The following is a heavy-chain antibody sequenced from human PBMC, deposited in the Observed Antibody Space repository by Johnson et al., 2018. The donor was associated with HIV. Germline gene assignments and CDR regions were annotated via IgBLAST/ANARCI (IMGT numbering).Heavy chain of an antibody. V-gene: IGHV3-23*04. CDR2: IIGSGDST. Sequence: VQLVESGGGLVQPGGSLRLSCAASGFTFSSYAMGWVRQAPGKGLEWVSTIIGSGDSTFYADSVRGRFTISRDNSKNTLYLQMNSLRAEDTAVYYCAKGDPSGYASSGSIEAFDIWGQGTMVTVSS. D-gene: IGHD3-22*01. CDR3: AKGDPSGYASSGSIEAFDI. CDR1: GFTFSSYA. J-gene: IGHJ3*02.